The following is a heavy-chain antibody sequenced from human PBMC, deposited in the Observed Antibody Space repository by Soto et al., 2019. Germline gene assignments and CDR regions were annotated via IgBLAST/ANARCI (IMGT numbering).Heavy chain of an antibody. Sequence: ETLSLTCSLYIGSLSGYYWSWILQPPGKGLEWIGEISPSGTTNYSPSLKSRVSISVDTSKNQFSLNLTSLTAADTAVYYCARAPKVSGSAQTRPDFWGQGSLVTVSS. CDR2: ISPSGTT. CDR1: IGSLSGYY. J-gene: IGHJ4*02. V-gene: IGHV4-34*01. CDR3: ARAPKVSGSAQTRPDF. D-gene: IGHD6-6*01.